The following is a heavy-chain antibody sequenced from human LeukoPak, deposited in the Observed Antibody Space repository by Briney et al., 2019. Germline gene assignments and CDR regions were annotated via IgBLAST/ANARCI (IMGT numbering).Heavy chain of an antibody. CDR3: SSVPDY. Sequence: SETLSLTCTVSGGSISSYYWSWIRQPPGKGLEWIGYIYYSGSTNYNPSLKSRVTISIDTSKNQFSLKLSSVTAADTAVYYCSSVPDYWGQGTLVTVSS. CDR2: IYYSGST. J-gene: IGHJ4*02. V-gene: IGHV4-59*08. CDR1: GGSISSYY. D-gene: IGHD6-13*01.